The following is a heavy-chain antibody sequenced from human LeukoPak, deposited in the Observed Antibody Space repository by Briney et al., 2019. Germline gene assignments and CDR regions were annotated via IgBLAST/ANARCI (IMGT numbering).Heavy chain of an antibody. D-gene: IGHD3-22*01. CDR2: ISNDGGGT. CDR1: GFIFNNYG. Sequence: GGSLRLSCAASGFIFNNYGLVWVRQALGKGLEWVSAISNDGGGTTYADSVKGRFSVSRDNSKNTLFLQMNSLRAEDTALYYCAKGSSGYFFDLWGQGTLVTVSS. J-gene: IGHJ4*02. CDR3: AKGSSGYFFDL. V-gene: IGHV3-23*01.